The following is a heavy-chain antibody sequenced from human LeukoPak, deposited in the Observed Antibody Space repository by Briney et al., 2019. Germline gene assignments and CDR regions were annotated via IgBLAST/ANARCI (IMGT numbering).Heavy chain of an antibody. V-gene: IGHV3-23*01. J-gene: IGHJ4*02. CDR1: GFTFSSYA. CDR2: ISGSGGST. Sequence: PGGSLRLSCAASGFTFSSYAMSWVRQAPGKGLEWVSAISGSGGSTYYADSVKGRFTISRDNSKNTLYLQMNSLRAEDTAVYYCAKDSIWGYSYGLHRDYWGQGTLVTVSS. CDR3: AKDSIWGYSYGLHRDY. D-gene: IGHD5-18*01.